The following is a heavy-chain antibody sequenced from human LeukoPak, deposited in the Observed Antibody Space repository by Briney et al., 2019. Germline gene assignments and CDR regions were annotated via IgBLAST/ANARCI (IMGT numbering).Heavy chain of an antibody. J-gene: IGHJ6*03. Sequence: GGSLRLSCTASGFTFSSYAMSWVRQAPGKGLEWVSRISTDGSSTSYADSVKGRFTISRDNAKNTLYLQMNSLRAEDTAVYYCARDGGYSSSWYYYYYMDVWGKGTTVTVSS. CDR3: ARDGGYSSSWYYYYYMDV. CDR1: GFTFSSYA. V-gene: IGHV3-74*01. D-gene: IGHD6-13*01. CDR2: ISTDGSST.